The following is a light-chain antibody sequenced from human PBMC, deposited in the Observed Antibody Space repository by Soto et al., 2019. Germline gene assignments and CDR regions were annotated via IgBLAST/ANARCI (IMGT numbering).Light chain of an antibody. CDR3: QQRKP. Sequence: EIVLTQSPATLSLSPGERATLSCRASQSVSSYLAWYQQKPGQAPRLLIYDASNRATGIPARFSGSGSGTDFTLTIISLEPEDFALYHRQQRKPLAQGPRPEIK. CDR1: QSVSSY. CDR2: DAS. V-gene: IGKV3-11*01. J-gene: IGKJ5*01.